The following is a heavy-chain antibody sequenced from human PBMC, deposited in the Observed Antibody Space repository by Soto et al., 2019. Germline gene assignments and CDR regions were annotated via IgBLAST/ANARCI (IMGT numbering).Heavy chain of an antibody. V-gene: IGHV1-8*02. CDR2: MNPRSGDT. J-gene: IGHJ4*02. Sequence: QVQLVQSGAEVQKPGASVKVSCKASGYTFSSFDVNWVRQATGQGLEWMGWMNPRSGDTVYAQKFQGRVTMTRDTSIGTAYMELRSLRSEDTAVYCCARSLSNKVGPDYWGQGSLVTVSS. D-gene: IGHD4-4*01. CDR1: GYTFSSFD. CDR3: ARSLSNKVGPDY.